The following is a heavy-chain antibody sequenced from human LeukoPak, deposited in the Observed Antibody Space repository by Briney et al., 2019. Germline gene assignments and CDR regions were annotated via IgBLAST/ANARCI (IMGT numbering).Heavy chain of an antibody. CDR2: ISSSSSYI. V-gene: IGHV3-21*04. Sequence: GGSLRLSCAASGFTFSSYSMNWVRQAPGKGLEWVSSISSSSSYIYYADSVKGRFTISRDNAKNSLYLQMNSLRAEDTAVYYCARGRDPDYYGSGSYLGYYYYSMDVWGKGTTVTVSS. D-gene: IGHD3-10*01. CDR3: ARGRDPDYYGSGSYLGYYYYSMDV. CDR1: GFTFSSYS. J-gene: IGHJ6*03.